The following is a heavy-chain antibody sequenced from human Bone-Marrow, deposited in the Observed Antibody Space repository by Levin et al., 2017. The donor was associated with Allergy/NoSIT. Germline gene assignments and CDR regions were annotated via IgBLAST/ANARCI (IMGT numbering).Heavy chain of an antibody. V-gene: IGHV3-30*18. Sequence: GGSLRPSCAASGFSFSSYGMHWVRQAPGKGLEWVALTSSDGSKKYYADSVRGRFTLSRDSSKNTLYLQMTSLRGEDTAVYYCAKVFSNAPTCTNYGMDVWGQGTTVTV. CDR3: AKVFSNAPTCTNYGMDV. CDR2: TSSDGSKK. D-gene: IGHD2-8*01. J-gene: IGHJ6*02. CDR1: GFSFSSYG.